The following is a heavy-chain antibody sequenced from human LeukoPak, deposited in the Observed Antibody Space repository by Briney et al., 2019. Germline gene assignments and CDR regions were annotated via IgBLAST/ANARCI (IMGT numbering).Heavy chain of an antibody. Sequence: SETLSLTCTVSGGSISSSSYYWGWIRQPPGKGLEWIGSIYYSGSTYYNPSLKSRVTISVDTSKNQFSLKLSSVTAADTAVYYCARGKGCYDILTGYYTGWFDPWGQGTLVTVSS. V-gene: IGHV4-39*07. CDR1: GGSISSSSYY. D-gene: IGHD3-9*01. CDR3: ARGKGCYDILTGYYTGWFDP. CDR2: IYYSGST. J-gene: IGHJ5*02.